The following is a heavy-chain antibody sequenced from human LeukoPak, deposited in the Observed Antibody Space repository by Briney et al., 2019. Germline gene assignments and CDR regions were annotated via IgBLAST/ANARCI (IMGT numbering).Heavy chain of an antibody. V-gene: IGHV4-38-2*01. CDR1: GYSISSGYY. CDR3: ARLGYSSSWYIDY. CDR2: INHSGST. D-gene: IGHD6-13*01. Sequence: SETLSLTCAVSGYSISSGYYWGWIRQPPGKGLEWIGSINHSGSTYYNPSLKSRVTISVDTSKNQFSLKLSSVTAADTAVYYCARLGYSSSWYIDYWGQGTLVTVSS. J-gene: IGHJ4*02.